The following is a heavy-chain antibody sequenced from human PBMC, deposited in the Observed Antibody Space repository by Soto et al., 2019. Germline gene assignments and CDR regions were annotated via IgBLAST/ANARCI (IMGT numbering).Heavy chain of an antibody. V-gene: IGHV1-69*13. Sequence: SVKVSCNASGGTFSSYAISWVRPAPGQGLEWMGGLIPIFGTANYAQKFQGRVTITADESTSTAYMELSSLRSEDTAVYYCASPYSSSCTPWSRMDVGGQGTTVTVSS. CDR2: LIPIFGTA. J-gene: IGHJ6*02. CDR1: GGTFSSYA. CDR3: ASPYSSSCTPWSRMDV. D-gene: IGHD6-13*01.